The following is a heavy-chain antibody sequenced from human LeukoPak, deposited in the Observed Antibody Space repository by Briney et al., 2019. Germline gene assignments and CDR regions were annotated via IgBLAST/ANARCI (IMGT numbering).Heavy chain of an antibody. J-gene: IGHJ4*02. V-gene: IGHV3-30*18. Sequence: PGGSLRLSCAASGFTFSTYGMHWVRQAPGQGLEWVAVISKDGNSKYYADSVKSRFTISRDNSRNTLYLQMNSLRAEDTAVYYCAKAPIRQKYSNAEYYFDYWGQGTLVTVSS. D-gene: IGHD2/OR15-2a*01. CDR1: GFTFSTYG. CDR2: ISKDGNSK. CDR3: AKAPIRQKYSNAEYYFDY.